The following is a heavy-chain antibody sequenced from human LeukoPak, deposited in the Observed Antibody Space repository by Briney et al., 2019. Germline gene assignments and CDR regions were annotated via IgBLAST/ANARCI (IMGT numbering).Heavy chain of an antibody. J-gene: IGHJ4*02. V-gene: IGHV3-30-3*01. Sequence: GGALRLSCAASGFTFTAYLIHWVRQAPGKGLEWVAVMSSDGNAMFYADSVKGRFTISRDNSKNTLYLQMNSLRAEDTAVYYCVRESEYDHSASFDYWGQGTLVTVSS. CDR2: MSSDGNAM. D-gene: IGHD3-22*01. CDR3: VRESEYDHSASFDY. CDR1: GFTFTAYL.